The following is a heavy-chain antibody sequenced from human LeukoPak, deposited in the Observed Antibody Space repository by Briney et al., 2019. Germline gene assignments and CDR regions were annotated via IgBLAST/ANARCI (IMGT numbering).Heavy chain of an antibody. V-gene: IGHV3-23*01. CDR2: ISGSGGST. D-gene: IGHD3-22*01. CDR1: GFTFSSYA. Sequence: GGSLRLSCAASGFTFSSYAMSWVRQAPGKGLEWVSAISGSGGSTYYADSVKGRFTISRHNSKNTLYLQMNSLRAEDTAVYYCASMGDSSGYSSFFFDYWGQGTPVTVSS. J-gene: IGHJ4*02. CDR3: ASMGDSSGYSSFFFDY.